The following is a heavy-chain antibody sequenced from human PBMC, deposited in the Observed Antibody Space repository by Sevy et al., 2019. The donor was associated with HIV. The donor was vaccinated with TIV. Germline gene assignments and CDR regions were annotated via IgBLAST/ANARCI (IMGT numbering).Heavy chain of an antibody. J-gene: IGHJ4*02. CDR3: ARESGNLYYFDY. D-gene: IGHD1-26*01. CDR2: IKEDGSEK. Sequence: GGSLRLSCEASGFSFRNYRMSWVRQAPGKGLEWVANIKEDGSEKNYVDSVKGRFTISRDNGKNSLDLQMNSLRVADTAIYCCARESGNLYYFDYWGPGTLVTVSS. CDR1: GFSFRNYR. V-gene: IGHV3-7*01.